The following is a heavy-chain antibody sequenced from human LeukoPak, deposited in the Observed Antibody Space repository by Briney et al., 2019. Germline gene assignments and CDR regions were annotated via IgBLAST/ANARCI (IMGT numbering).Heavy chain of an antibody. CDR3: AQAPGFALAGADY. J-gene: IGHJ4*02. CDR2: ITGSVGTT. D-gene: IGHD6-19*01. CDR1: GFAFSNYG. Sequence: GGSLRLSCAASGFAFSNYGMNWVRQAPGKGLEWVSGITGSVGTTYYADSVKGRFTVSRDNSKDTLYLQMNSLRADDTAVYYCAQAPGFALAGADYWGQGTMVIVSA. V-gene: IGHV3-23*01.